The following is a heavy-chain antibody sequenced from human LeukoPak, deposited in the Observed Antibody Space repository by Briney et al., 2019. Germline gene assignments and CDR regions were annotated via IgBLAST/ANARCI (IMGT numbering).Heavy chain of an antibody. CDR3: ARSYCTSSNCYPRWFDP. CDR2: INPGDSDT. D-gene: IGHD2-2*01. J-gene: IGHJ5*02. CDR1: GYSFTSYW. Sequence: GESLKISCKGCGYSFTSYWIGWVRQMPGKGVEWMGIINPGDSDTKYSPSYQGQVIISADNSISTAYLQWSSLKASDTAVYYCARSYCTSSNCYPRWFDPWGQGTLVTVSS. V-gene: IGHV5-51*01.